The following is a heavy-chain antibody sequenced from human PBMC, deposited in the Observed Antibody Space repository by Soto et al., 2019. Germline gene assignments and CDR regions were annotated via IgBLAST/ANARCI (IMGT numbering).Heavy chain of an antibody. V-gene: IGHV1-69*01. D-gene: IGHD3-10*01. J-gene: IGHJ3*02. CDR2: IIPMFGTA. CDR3: ARDSPPRTPNPHRWIINDDDSGSYGASDI. CDR1: GGTFSNYA. Sequence: QVQLVQSGAELKKPGSSVKVSCKASGGTFSNYAISWVRQAPGQGLEWMGGIIPMFGTANYEQNFQGRVTITADESTSTAYMELSGLRSEDTAVYYCARDSPPRTPNPHRWIINDDDSGSYGASDIWGQGTMVTVSS.